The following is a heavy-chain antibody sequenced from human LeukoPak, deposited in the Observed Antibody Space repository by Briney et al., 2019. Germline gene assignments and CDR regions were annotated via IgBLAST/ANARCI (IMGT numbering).Heavy chain of an antibody. CDR1: GFTFSSYA. CDR3: ARVSHS. CDR2: ISASGGGT. Sequence: GGSLRLSCAASGFTFSSYALTWVRQAPGKGLEWVSAISASGGGTHYADSVKGRFTISRDNAKNTLYLQMNSLRAEDTAVYYCARVSHSWGQGTLVTVSS. J-gene: IGHJ4*02. V-gene: IGHV3-23*01.